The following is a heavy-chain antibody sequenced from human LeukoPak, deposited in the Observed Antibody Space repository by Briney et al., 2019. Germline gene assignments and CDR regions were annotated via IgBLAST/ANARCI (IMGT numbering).Heavy chain of an antibody. CDR2: IYHTGST. D-gene: IGHD6-19*01. J-gene: IGHJ4*02. Sequence: SETLSLTCIVSGYSISSVYYWGWIRQPPGKGLEWIGSIYHTGSTYYNPPLQSLFTISVDTSKSQFSLMLTSVTAADTAVYYCARGVTSGHFDYWGQGTLVTVSS. CDR1: GYSISSVYY. CDR3: ARGVTSGHFDY. V-gene: IGHV4-38-2*02.